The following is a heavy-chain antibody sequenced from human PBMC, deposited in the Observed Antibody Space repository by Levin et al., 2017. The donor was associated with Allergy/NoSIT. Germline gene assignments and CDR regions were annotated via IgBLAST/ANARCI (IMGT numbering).Heavy chain of an antibody. D-gene: IGHD3-16*01. V-gene: IGHV3-23*01. CDR3: TSRDMLNAYIPLPVEGG. J-gene: IGHJ4*02. Sequence: GGSLRLSCTASGFTFNNYAMCWVRQAPGKGLECVSDINRNGATTLYADSVKGRFTVSRANSKNTMYLQMKSLRAEDTAVYYCTSRDMLNAYIPLPVEGGWGQGTLVTVSS. CDR1: GFTFNNYA. CDR2: INRNGATT.